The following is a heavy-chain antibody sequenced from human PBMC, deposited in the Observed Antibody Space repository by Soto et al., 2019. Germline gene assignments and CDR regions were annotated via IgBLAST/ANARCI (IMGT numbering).Heavy chain of an antibody. CDR1: GFSLSTTGVA. D-gene: IGHD6-19*01. Sequence: SGPTRVNPTQTLTLTCTVSGFSLSTTGVAVGWIRQPPGRALEWLTLIYWNDETRKRPSLKSSVTITKDTSKNQVVLTMTNMDPVDTGTYYCAHTRFRMGMAGTVDYWSQGTLVTVSS. V-gene: IGHV2-5*01. J-gene: IGHJ4*02. CDR3: AHTRFRMGMAGTVDY. CDR2: IYWNDET.